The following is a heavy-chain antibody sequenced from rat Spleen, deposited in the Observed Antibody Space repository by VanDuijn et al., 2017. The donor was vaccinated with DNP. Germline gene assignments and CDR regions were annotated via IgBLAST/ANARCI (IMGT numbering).Heavy chain of an antibody. Sequence: EVKLVESGGGLVQPGRSLQLSCAASGFNFKNYWMGWVRQAPGKGLEWIGEINKDSRTIKYAPSLKDKFTISRDNAQNTLYLQTSKLGSEDTAIYYCVREDKGVDAWGQGASVTVSS. J-gene: IGHJ4*01. CDR3: VREDKGVDA. CDR2: INKDSRTI. D-gene: IGHD2-2*01. V-gene: IGHV4-2*01. CDR1: GFNFKNYW.